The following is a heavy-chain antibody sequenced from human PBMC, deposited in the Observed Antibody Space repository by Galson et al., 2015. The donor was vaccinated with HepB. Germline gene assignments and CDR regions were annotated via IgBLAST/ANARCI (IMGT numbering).Heavy chain of an antibody. CDR3: AREGLEGATTDYYGMDV. Sequence: SLRLSCAAFGFTFSNYAIHWVRQAPGKGLEWVALISYDGSIKRYADSVKGRFTISRDDSKSTLYLQMDSLRSEDAAVYYCAREGLEGATTDYYGMDVWGQGTTVTVSS. V-gene: IGHV3-30-3*01. D-gene: IGHD4-11*01. CDR2: ISYDGSIK. J-gene: IGHJ6*02. CDR1: GFTFSNYA.